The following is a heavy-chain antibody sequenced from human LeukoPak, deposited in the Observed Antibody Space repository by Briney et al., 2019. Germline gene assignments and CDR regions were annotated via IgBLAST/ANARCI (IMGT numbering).Heavy chain of an antibody. D-gene: IGHD5-12*01. Sequence: ASVKVSCKASGYTFTSYGISWVRQAPGQGLEWMGWISAYNGNTNYAQKLQGRVTMTTDTSTSTAYMELRSLRSDDTAVYYCGRETSGYETYYYYGMDVWGQGTTVTVSS. V-gene: IGHV1-18*01. CDR1: GYTFTSYG. CDR3: GRETSGYETYYYYGMDV. J-gene: IGHJ6*02. CDR2: ISAYNGNT.